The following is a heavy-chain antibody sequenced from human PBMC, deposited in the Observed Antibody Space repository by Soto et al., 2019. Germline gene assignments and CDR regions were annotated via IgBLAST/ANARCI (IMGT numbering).Heavy chain of an antibody. CDR1: GGSVSNSGFY. CDR3: ARQKRYYYDSSGYPDH. D-gene: IGHD3-22*01. J-gene: IGHJ4*02. CDR2: IYYTGST. V-gene: IGHV4-39*01. Sequence: SETLSLTCTVSGGSVSNSGFYWGWIRQPPGKGLEWIAAIYYTGSTFYNPSLKSRVTVSVDTSKNQVSLNLSSVTAADTAIYYCARQKRYYYDSSGYPDHWGQGTLVNVSS.